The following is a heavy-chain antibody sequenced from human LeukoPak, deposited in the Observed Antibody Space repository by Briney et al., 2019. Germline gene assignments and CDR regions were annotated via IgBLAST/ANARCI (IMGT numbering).Heavy chain of an antibody. CDR2: INHSGST. J-gene: IGHJ5*02. CDR1: GGSFSGYY. CDR3: ARGYIRGYLPPRWFDP. V-gene: IGHV4-34*01. Sequence: PSETLSLTCAVYGGSFSGYYWSWIRQPPGKGLEWIGEINHSGSTNYNPSLKSRVTISVDTSKNQFSLKLSSVTAADTAVYYCARGYIRGYLPPRWFDPWGQGTLVTVSS. D-gene: IGHD5-18*01.